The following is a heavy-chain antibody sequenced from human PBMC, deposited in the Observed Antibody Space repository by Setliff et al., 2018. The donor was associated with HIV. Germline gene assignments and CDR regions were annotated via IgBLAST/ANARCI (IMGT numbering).Heavy chain of an antibody. CDR1: GYTFTSYD. CDR3: AREGLLVTTVGGAYWYHGMDI. CDR2: MNPNSGNT. V-gene: IGHV1-8*01. J-gene: IGHJ6*02. Sequence: ASVKVSCKASGYTFTSYDINWVRQATGQGLEWMGWMNPNSGNTGYAQKFQGRVTITADKSTSTAYMELSSLRSEDTAVYYCAREGLLVTTVGGAYWYHGMDIWGQGTTVTVSS. D-gene: IGHD4-4*01.